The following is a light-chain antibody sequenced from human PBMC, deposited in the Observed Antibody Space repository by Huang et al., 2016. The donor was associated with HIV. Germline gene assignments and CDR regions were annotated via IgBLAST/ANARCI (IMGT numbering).Light chain of an antibody. CDR2: AAS. V-gene: IGKV1-NL1*01. CDR1: QGMSNS. Sequence: DIQMTQSPSSLSASVGDRVTITCRASQGMSNSLAWYQQKPGKAPKLLLYAASSLESGVPSRLSGSGSGTHYTLTISSLQPEDFATYYCQQYYSTPHTFGQGTKLEIK. J-gene: IGKJ2*01. CDR3: QQYYSTPHT.